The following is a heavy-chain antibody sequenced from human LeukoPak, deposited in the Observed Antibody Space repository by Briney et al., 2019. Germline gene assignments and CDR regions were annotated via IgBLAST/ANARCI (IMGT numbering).Heavy chain of an antibody. V-gene: IGHV3-33*01. D-gene: IGHD5-24*01. J-gene: IGHJ4*02. Sequence: GRSLRLSCAASGFTFSSYGMHWVRQAPGKGLEWVAVIWYDGSNKYYADSVKGRFTISRDNSKNTLYLQMNSLRAEDTAVYYCARDLSLGRDGYNYDYFDYWGQGTLVIVSS. CDR3: ARDLSLGRDGYNYDYFDY. CDR2: IWYDGSNK. CDR1: GFTFSSYG.